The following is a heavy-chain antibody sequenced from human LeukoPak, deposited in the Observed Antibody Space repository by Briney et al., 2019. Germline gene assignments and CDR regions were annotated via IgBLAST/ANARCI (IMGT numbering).Heavy chain of an antibody. D-gene: IGHD3-16*02. V-gene: IGHV3-23*01. CDR3: STDNLDYDYVWGTYREVNYFDY. CDR2: ISASGGST. J-gene: IGHJ4*02. CDR1: GFTFSSYA. Sequence: GGSLRLSCAASGFTFSSYAMTWVRQAPGKGLEWVSAISASGGSTYYADSVKGRFTISRDDSKNTVYLQMNNLKNEDTGVYYCSTDNLDYDYVWGTYREVNYFDYWGQGTLVTVSS.